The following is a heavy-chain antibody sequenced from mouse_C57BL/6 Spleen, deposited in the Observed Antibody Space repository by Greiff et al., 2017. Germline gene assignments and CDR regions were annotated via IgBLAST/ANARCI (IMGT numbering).Heavy chain of an antibody. J-gene: IGHJ1*03. CDR3: ARSGYGSSYGYFGV. Sequence: VQLQQSGPELVKPGASVKMSCKASGYAFSSSWMNWVKQRPGKGLEWIGRIYPGDGDTNYNGKFKGKATLTADKSSSTAYVQLSSLRSGDSAVYFCARSGYGSSYGYFGVWGTGTTVTVSS. V-gene: IGHV1-82*01. CDR1: GYAFSSSW. CDR2: IYPGDGDT. D-gene: IGHD1-1*01.